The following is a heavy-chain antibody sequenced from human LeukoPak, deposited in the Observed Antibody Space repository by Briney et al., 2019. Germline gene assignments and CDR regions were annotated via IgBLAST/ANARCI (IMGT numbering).Heavy chain of an antibody. CDR1: GGSFSGYY. D-gene: IGHD2-15*01. CDR3: ARYIVVVVAAITGNWFDP. Sequence: SETLSLTYAVYGGSFSGYYWSWIRQPPGKGLEWIGEINHSGSTNYNPSLKSRVTISVDTSKNQFSLKLSSVTAADTAVYYCARYIVVVVAAITGNWFDPWGQGTLVTVSS. CDR2: INHSGST. J-gene: IGHJ5*02. V-gene: IGHV4-34*01.